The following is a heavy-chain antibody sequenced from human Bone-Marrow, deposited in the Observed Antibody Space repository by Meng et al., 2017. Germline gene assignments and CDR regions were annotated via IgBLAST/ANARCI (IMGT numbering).Heavy chain of an antibody. Sequence: SETLSLTCTVSGGSISSSSYYWGWIRQPPGKGLEWIGSIYYSGSTYYNPSLKSRVTISVDTSKNQFSLKLSSVTAADTAAYYCAEGSTTYYFDYWGQGTLVTVSS. V-gene: IGHV4-39*07. CDR3: AEGSTTYYFDY. CDR1: GGSISSSSYY. D-gene: IGHD3-10*01. J-gene: IGHJ4*02. CDR2: IYYSGST.